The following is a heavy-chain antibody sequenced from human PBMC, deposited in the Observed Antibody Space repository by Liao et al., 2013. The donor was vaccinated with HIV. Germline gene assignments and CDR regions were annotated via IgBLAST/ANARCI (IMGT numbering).Heavy chain of an antibody. J-gene: IGHJ3*02. D-gene: IGHD1-26*01. Sequence: QVQLQESGPGLVKPSQTLSLTCTVSGDSISSGDFWTWIRQPAGKRLEWIGRIYASGSTNYNPSLKSRVTILVDTSKNQFSLKLTYVTAADTAMYYCARWELLRYAFDIWGQGTMVTVSS. CDR2: IYASGST. CDR1: GDSISSGDF. CDR3: ARWELLRYAFDI. V-gene: IGHV4-61*02.